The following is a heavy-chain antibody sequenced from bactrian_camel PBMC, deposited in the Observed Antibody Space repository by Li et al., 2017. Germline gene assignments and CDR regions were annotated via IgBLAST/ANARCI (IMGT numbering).Heavy chain of an antibody. CDR1: GYSSYYC. Sequence: VQLVESGGGSVQHGGSLKLSCEVSGYSSYYCLGWFRQPPGKEREWVASISFKGRTIYYATPVNGRFTISRDNVKNTLYLQMNSLKPEDTAMYYCAAERGSSCPTSQGKGYWGQGTQVTVS. CDR2: ISFKGRTI. V-gene: IGHV3S60*01. D-gene: IGHD2*01. CDR3: AAERGSSCPTSQGKGY. J-gene: IGHJ6*01.